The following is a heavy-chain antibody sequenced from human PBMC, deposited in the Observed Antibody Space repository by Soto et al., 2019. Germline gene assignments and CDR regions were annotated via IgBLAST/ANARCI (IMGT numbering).Heavy chain of an antibody. J-gene: IGHJ4*02. CDR3: ARGAGGSYYGYYLDY. D-gene: IGHD1-26*01. CDR1: GGSISSYY. CDR2: IYYSGST. V-gene: IGHV4-59*01. Sequence: PSETLSLTCTVSGGSISSYYWSWIRQPPGKGLEWIGYIYYSGSTNYNPSLKSRVTISVDTSKNQFSLKLSSVTAADTAVYYCARGAGGSYYGYYLDYWGQGTLVTVSS.